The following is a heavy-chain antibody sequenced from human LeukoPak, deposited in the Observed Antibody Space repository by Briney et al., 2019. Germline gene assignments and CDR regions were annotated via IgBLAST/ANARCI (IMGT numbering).Heavy chain of an antibody. CDR1: GYSISNGYY. CDR2: IYHREST. CDR3: ARHAVGPYISWLVYYYFDY. V-gene: IGHV4-38-2*02. Sequence: SETLSLTCSVSGYSISNGYYWGWIRQPPGKGLEWIGSIYHRESTYYNPSLKSRVTISVDTSKNQFSLKLSSVTAADTAVYYCARHAVGPYISWLVYYYFDYWGQGTLVTVSS. J-gene: IGHJ4*02. D-gene: IGHD6-19*01.